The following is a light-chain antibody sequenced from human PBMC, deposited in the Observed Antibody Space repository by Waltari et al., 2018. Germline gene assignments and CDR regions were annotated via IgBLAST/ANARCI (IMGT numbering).Light chain of an antibody. J-gene: IGKJ1*01. Sequence: DIQMTQSPSSLSASVGDRVTITCRASQSMSSYLNWYQQKPGKAPKLLIYAASSLQSGVPSSFSGSGSGTDFTLTISSLQPEDFATYYCQQSYSTPRTFGQGTKVEIK. CDR3: QQSYSTPRT. CDR2: AAS. CDR1: QSMSSY. V-gene: IGKV1-39*01.